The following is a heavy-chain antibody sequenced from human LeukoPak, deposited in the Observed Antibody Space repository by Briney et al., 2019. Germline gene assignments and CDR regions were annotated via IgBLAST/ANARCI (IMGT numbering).Heavy chain of an antibody. CDR1: EFPLSMYW. CDR3: ARVTSGYSYGHFDY. CDR2: IYYSGST. V-gene: IGHV4-39*07. J-gene: IGHJ4*02. Sequence: GSLTLSCPASEFPLSMYWMNWVRQPPGKGLEWIGSIYYSGSTYYNPSLTSRVTISVDTSKNQFSLKLSSVTAADTAVYYCARVTSGYSYGHFDYWGQGTLATVSS. D-gene: IGHD5-18*01.